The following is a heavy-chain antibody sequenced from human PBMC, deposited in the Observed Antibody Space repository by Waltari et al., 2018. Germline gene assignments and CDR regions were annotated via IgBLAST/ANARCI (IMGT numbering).Heavy chain of an antibody. Sequence: EVQMVESGGGLVQPGGSLRLSCAASGFTFGNFWMDWVRQAPGKGLEWVANIKPDGSAKNYVDSVKGRFTIFRDNTKNSLYLQMNSLRAEDTAIYYCSESLNVWGPGTTVTVSS. CDR1: GFTFGNFW. CDR3: SESLNV. CDR2: IKPDGSAK. J-gene: IGHJ6*02. V-gene: IGHV3-7*01.